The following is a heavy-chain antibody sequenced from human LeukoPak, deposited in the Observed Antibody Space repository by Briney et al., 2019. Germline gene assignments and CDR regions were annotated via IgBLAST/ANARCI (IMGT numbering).Heavy chain of an antibody. D-gene: IGHD3-10*01. CDR1: GFTLSDYS. CDR3: AIGQGVYASGSYPFDD. J-gene: IGHJ4*02. Sequence: GGSLRLSCAASGFTLSDYSMNWVRQVPGKGLEWVSSISSSSTYIFYAESVKGRFTISRDYAKYSLYLQMNSLRAEDTAVYFCAIGQGVYASGSYPFDDWGQGTHVTVSS. CDR2: ISSSSTYI. V-gene: IGHV3-21*01.